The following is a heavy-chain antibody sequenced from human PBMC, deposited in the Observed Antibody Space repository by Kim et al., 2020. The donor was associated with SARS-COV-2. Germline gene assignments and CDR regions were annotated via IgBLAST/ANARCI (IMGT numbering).Heavy chain of an antibody. D-gene: IGHD3-3*01. CDR3: ARVSGTITIFGVVINEYYFAS. V-gene: IGHV4-59*13. J-gene: IGHJ4*02. CDR2: IYYRGST. Sequence: SETLSLTCTVSGGSISSYYWSWIRQPPGKGLGGIGYIYYRGSTNYNPSLKSRVTISVDTSTNHFSLKLSSVTAADTAVYYCARVSGTITIFGVVINEYYFASWAQGPLVPVSS. CDR1: GGSISSYY.